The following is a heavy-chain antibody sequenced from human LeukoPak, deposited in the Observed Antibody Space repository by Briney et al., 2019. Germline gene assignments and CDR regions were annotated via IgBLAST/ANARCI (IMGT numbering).Heavy chain of an antibody. CDR1: GYTFTGYY. CDR3: ARDLVHGSGTPTNYYYYCYMDV. Sequence: ASVKVSCKASGYTFTGYYMHWVRQAPGQGLEWMGRINPNSGGTNYAQKFQGRVTMTRDTSISTAYMELSRLRSDDTAVYYCARDLVHGSGTPTNYYYYCYMDVWGKGTTVTVSS. V-gene: IGHV1-2*06. CDR2: INPNSGGT. D-gene: IGHD3-10*01. J-gene: IGHJ6*03.